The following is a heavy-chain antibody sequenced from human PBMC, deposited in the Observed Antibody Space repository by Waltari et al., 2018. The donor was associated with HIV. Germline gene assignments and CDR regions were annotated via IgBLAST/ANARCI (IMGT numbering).Heavy chain of an antibody. D-gene: IGHD6-13*01. J-gene: IGHJ6*02. V-gene: IGHV3-23*01. CDR3: VKEYQYSHSWYSYYGMDV. Sequence: EVQVLESGGALVQPGGSLRLSCAASGFTFSNYGMSWVRQAPGKGLEWVSTIGGSGGRTYYADAVKVRFTVSRDNSKNTLYLQMNSLRAEDTAVYFCVKEYQYSHSWYSYYGMDVWGQGTTVTVSS. CDR1: GFTFSNYG. CDR2: IGGSGGRT.